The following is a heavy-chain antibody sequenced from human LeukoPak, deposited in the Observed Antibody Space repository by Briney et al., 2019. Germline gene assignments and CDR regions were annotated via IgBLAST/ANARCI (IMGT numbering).Heavy chain of an antibody. V-gene: IGHV3-23*01. Sequence: GGSLRLSCAASGFTFSSYAMSWVRQAPGKGLEWVSAISGSGGSTYYADSVKGRFTISRDNSKNTLYLQMNSLRAEDTAVYYCARASGTYSSGWLNWFDPWGQGTLVTVSS. CDR3: ARASGTYSSGWLNWFDP. CDR1: GFTFSSYA. D-gene: IGHD6-19*01. CDR2: ISGSGGST. J-gene: IGHJ5*02.